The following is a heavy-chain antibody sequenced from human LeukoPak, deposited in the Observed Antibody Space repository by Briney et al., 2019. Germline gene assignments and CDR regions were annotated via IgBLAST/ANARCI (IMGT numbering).Heavy chain of an antibody. Sequence: GGSLRLSCAASGFTFISYAMSWVRQAPGKGLEWVSAISGSGGSTYYADSVKGRFTISRDNSKNTLYLQMNSLRAEDTAVYYCAKDQTYSSGWFDYWGQGTLVTVSS. V-gene: IGHV3-23*01. J-gene: IGHJ4*02. CDR3: AKDQTYSSGWFDY. D-gene: IGHD6-19*01. CDR2: ISGSGGST. CDR1: GFTFISYA.